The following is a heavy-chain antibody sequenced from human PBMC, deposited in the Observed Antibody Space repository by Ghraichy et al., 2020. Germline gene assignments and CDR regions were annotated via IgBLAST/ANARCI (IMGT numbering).Heavy chain of an antibody. D-gene: IGHD1-26*01. J-gene: IGHJ6*02. CDR3: TTDPEWELLSYYYGMDV. CDR2: IKSKTDGGTT. Sequence: GGSLRLSCAASGFIFSNAWMSWVRQAPGKGLEWVGRIKSKTDGGTTDYAAPVKGRFTISRGDSKNTLYLQMNSLKSEDTAVYYCTTDPEWELLSYYYGMDVWGQGTTVTVSS. CDR1: GFIFSNAW. V-gene: IGHV3-15*01.